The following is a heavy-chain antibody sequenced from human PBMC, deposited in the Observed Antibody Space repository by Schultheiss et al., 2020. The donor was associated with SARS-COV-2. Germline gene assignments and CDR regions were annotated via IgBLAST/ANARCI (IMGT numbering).Heavy chain of an antibody. D-gene: IGHD3-10*01. CDR2: ISSSSSYI. J-gene: IGHJ3*02. CDR1: GFTFSSYG. CDR3: ARRISGRDAFDI. Sequence: GGSLRLSCAASGFTFSSYGMHWVRQAPGKGLEWVSSISSSSSYIYYADSVKGRFTISRDNAKNSLYLQMNSLRAEDTAVYYCARRISGRDAFDIWGQGTMVTVSS. V-gene: IGHV3-21*01.